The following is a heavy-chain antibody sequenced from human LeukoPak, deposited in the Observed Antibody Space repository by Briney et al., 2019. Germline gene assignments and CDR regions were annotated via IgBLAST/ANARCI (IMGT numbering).Heavy chain of an antibody. CDR1: GGSIGSGGYY. Sequence: SQTLSLTCTVSGGSIGSGGYYWSWVRQHPAKGLEWIGYIYYSGTAYYNPSLKSRVTMSVDTSKNQFSLKLDSVTAADTAVYYCARFSNDHGVKFDYWGQGTLVTVSS. J-gene: IGHJ4*02. V-gene: IGHV4-31*03. D-gene: IGHD4-17*01. CDR2: IYYSGTA. CDR3: ARFSNDHGVKFDY.